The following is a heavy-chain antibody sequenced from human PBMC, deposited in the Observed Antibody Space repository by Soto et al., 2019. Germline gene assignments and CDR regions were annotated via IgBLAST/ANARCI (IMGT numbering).Heavy chain of an antibody. CDR3: ARGAVVNFDS. D-gene: IGHD3-22*01. J-gene: IGHJ4*02. V-gene: IGHV4-30-2*01. CDR1: GGSISSGGSS. Sequence: QLQLQESGSGLVKPSQTLSLTCAVSGGSISSGGSSWTWIRQPPGKGLEWIGYIYHSGSTYYNPSLECRVTISVDRSKNQFSLKLTSVTAADTAVYYCARGAVVNFDSWGQGTLVTVSS. CDR2: IYHSGST.